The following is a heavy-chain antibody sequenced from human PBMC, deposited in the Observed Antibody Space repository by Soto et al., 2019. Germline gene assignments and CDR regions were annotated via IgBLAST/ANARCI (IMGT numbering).Heavy chain of an antibody. CDR2: ISWNSGSI. Sequence: EVQLVESGGGLVQPGRSLRLSCAASGFTFDDYAMHWVRQAPGKGLEWVSGISWNSGSIGYADSVKGRFTISRAKAKKSLYMQMNSLRAEATALYYCAKDRVGHYYYYMDVWGKGTTVTVSS. CDR3: AKDRVGHYYYYMDV. J-gene: IGHJ6*03. D-gene: IGHD1-26*01. V-gene: IGHV3-9*01. CDR1: GFTFDDYA.